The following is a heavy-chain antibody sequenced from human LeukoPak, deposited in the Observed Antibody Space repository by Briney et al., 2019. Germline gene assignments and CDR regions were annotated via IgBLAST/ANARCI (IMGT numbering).Heavy chain of an antibody. CDR1: GFTFSSYS. CDR2: ISSSSSYI. CDR3: ARDGGIFCSSTSCNKQDY. Sequence: GGSLRLSCAASGFTFSSYSMNWVRQAPGKGLECVSSISSSSSYIYYADSVKGRFTISRDNAKNSLYLQMNSLRAEDAAVYYCARDGGIFCSSTSCNKQDYWGQGTLVTVSS. D-gene: IGHD2-2*01. J-gene: IGHJ4*02. V-gene: IGHV3-21*01.